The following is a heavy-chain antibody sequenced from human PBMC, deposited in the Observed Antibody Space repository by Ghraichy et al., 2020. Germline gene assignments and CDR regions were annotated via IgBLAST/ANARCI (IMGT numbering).Heavy chain of an antibody. CDR1: GGSITSYY. J-gene: IGHJ3*01. CDR3: AKWESTLRAFDF. Sequence: SETLSLTCTVSGGSITSYYWNWIRQPPGKGLEWIGYIHHSGNTKSNPYLKSRVTMSVDTSKSRFSLKVNSVTDADTAIYYCAKWESTLRAFDFRGQGAMVTVSS. V-gene: IGHV4-59*01. D-gene: IGHD1-26*01. CDR2: IHHSGNT.